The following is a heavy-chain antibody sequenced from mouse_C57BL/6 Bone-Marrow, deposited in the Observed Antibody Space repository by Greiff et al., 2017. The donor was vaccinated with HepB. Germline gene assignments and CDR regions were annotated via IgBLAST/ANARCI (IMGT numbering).Heavy chain of an antibody. Sequence: VQVVESGAELAKPGASVKLSCKASGYTFTSYWMPWVKQRPGQGLEWIGYINPSSGYTKYNQTFKDKATLTADKSSSTAYMQLSSLTYEDSAVYYCARFRIYYYGSSYWYFDVWGTGTTVTVSS. J-gene: IGHJ1*03. CDR1: GYTFTSYW. CDR2: INPSSGYT. D-gene: IGHD1-1*01. V-gene: IGHV1-7*01. CDR3: ARFRIYYYGSSYWYFDV.